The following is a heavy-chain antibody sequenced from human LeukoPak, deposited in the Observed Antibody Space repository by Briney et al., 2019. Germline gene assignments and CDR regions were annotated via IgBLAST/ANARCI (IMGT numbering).Heavy chain of an antibody. CDR2: LYHPDTT. Sequence: SETLSLTCAVSGYPISNAYYRAWIRQPPGKGLEWIGSLYHPDTTYYNPSLKSRVTMSADTSRNQFSLQLSFVTAADTAVYYCARQHDSYYYYYVDLWGTGTTVTVSS. V-gene: IGHV4-38-2*01. CDR1: GYPISNAYY. CDR3: ARQHDSYYYYYVDL. J-gene: IGHJ6*03. D-gene: IGHD6-13*01.